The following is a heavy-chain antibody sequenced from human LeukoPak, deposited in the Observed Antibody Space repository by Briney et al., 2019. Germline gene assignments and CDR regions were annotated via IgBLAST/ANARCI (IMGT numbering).Heavy chain of an antibody. CDR3: AKDLSVDYYDSSGYGYFDY. CDR2: ISGSGGRT. CDR1: GFTFSSYA. J-gene: IGHJ4*02. Sequence: GGSLRLSCAASGFTFSSYAMSWVRQAPGKGLEWVSAISGSGGRTYYADSVQSRFTISRDNSKTTLYLHMNRLRAEDTAVYYCAKDLSVDYYDSSGYGYFDYWGQGTLVTVSS. D-gene: IGHD3-22*01. V-gene: IGHV3-23*01.